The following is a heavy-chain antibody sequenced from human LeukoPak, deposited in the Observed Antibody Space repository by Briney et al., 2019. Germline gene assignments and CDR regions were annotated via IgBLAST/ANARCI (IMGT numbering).Heavy chain of an antibody. CDR3: AREGTSGTHLNWFDP. V-gene: IGHV4-59*01. CDR2: IYGSGST. J-gene: IGHJ5*02. Sequence: PSETLSLTCTVSGGSISSYYWSWIRQPPGKGLEWIGHIYGSGSTNYHPSLKSRVTLSVDTSKNQFSLKLSSVTAADTAVYYCAREGTSGTHLNWFDPWGQGTLVTVS. CDR1: GGSISSYY. D-gene: IGHD1-1*01.